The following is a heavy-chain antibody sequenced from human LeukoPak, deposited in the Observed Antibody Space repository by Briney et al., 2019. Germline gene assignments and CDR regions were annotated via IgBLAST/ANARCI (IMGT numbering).Heavy chain of an antibody. CDR2: ISSSSSYI. J-gene: IGHJ4*02. CDR1: GFTFSSYG. V-gene: IGHV3-21*01. D-gene: IGHD4-17*01. CDR3: ARDMTTVTTIDY. Sequence: GGSLRLSCAASGFTFSSYGMHWVRQAPGKGLEWVSSISSSSSYIYYADSVKGRFTISRDNAKNSLYLQMNSLRAGDTAVYYCARDMTTVTTIDYWGQGTLVTVSS.